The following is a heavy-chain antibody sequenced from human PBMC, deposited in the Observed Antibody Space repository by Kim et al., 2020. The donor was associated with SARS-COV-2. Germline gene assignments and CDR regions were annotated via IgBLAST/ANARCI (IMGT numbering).Heavy chain of an antibody. CDR2: IYYSGST. J-gene: IGHJ4*02. CDR1: GGSLSSGDYY. D-gene: IGHD3-22*01. Sequence: SETLSLTCTVSGGSLSSGDYYWSWIRQHPGKGLEWIGYIYYSGSTYYNPSLKSRVTISVDTSKNQFSLKLSSVTAADTAVYYCARVSMNVVIIDYWGQGTLVTVSS. V-gene: IGHV4-31*03. CDR3: ARVSMNVVIIDY.